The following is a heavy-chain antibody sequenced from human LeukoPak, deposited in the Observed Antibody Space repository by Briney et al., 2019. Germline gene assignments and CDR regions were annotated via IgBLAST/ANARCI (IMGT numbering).Heavy chain of an antibody. CDR1: GFTFSSYA. Sequence: GGSLRLSCAASGFTFSSYAMSWARQAPGKGLEWVSAISGSGGSTYYADSVKGRFTISRDNAKNSLYLQMNSLRAEDTAVYYCASSQFVGGRWGQGTLVTVSS. CDR3: ASSQFVGGR. J-gene: IGHJ4*02. V-gene: IGHV3-23*01. D-gene: IGHD2-15*01. CDR2: ISGSGGST.